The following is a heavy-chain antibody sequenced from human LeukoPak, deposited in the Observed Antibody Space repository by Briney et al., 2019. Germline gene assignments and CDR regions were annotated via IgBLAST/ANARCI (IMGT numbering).Heavy chain of an antibody. CDR1: GFTFSSYG. CDR2: ISSDASDK. CDR3: TKRGDDGDYPYYFDY. J-gene: IGHJ4*02. Sequence: GGSLRLSCAASGFTFSSYGMHWVRQAPGKGLEWVAVISSDASDKYYADSVKGRFTISRDNSKNTPYLQMNSLRAEDTAVYYCTKRGDDGDYPYYFDYWGQGTLVTVSS. V-gene: IGHV3-30*03. D-gene: IGHD4-17*01.